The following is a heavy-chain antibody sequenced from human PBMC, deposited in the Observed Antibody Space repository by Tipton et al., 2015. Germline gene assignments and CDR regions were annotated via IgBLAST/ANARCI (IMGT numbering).Heavy chain of an antibody. V-gene: IGHV6-1*01. D-gene: IGHD2/OR15-2a*01. CDR2: TYYRSKWYN. CDR1: GDSVSSNSAA. J-gene: IGHJ4*02. Sequence: GLVKPSQTPSLTCAISGDSVSSNSAAWNWIRQSPSRGLEWLGRTYYRSKWYNDYAVSVKSRITINPDTSKNQFSLQLNSVTPEDTAVYYCASPLHYDTRGFFYASWGLGTLVTVSP. CDR3: ASPLHYDTRGFFYAS.